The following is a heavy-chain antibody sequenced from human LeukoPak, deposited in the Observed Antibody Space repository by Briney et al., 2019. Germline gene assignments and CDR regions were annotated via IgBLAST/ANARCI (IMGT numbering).Heavy chain of an antibody. D-gene: IGHD5-18*01. CDR3: ARATEGYSYAYYFDY. Sequence: ASVKVSCKASGYTFTGYYMHWARQAPGQGLEWMGWINPNSGGTNYAQKFQGRVTMTRDTSISTAYMELSRLRSDDTAVYYCARATEGYSYAYYFDYWGQGTLVTVSS. J-gene: IGHJ4*02. CDR1: GYTFTGYY. V-gene: IGHV1-2*02. CDR2: INPNSGGT.